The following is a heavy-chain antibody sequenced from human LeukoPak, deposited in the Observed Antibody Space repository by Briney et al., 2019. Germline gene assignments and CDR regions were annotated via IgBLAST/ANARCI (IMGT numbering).Heavy chain of an antibody. CDR3: ARGGLVGATEDY. CDR1: GFTFSSYA. V-gene: IGHV3-23*01. CDR2: ISGSGGST. D-gene: IGHD1-26*01. Sequence: TGGSLRLSCAASGFTFSSYAMSWVRQAPGKGLEWVSAISGSGGSTYYADSVKGRFTISRDNSKNTLYLQMNSLRAEDTAVYYCARGGLVGATEDYWGQGTLVTVSS. J-gene: IGHJ4*02.